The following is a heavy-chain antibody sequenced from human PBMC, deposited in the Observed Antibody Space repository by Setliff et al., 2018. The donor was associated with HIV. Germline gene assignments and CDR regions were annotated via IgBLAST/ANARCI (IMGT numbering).Heavy chain of an antibody. CDR1: GFTFSNYG. V-gene: IGHV3-48*04. J-gene: IGHJ4*02. D-gene: IGHD6-13*01. Sequence: HPGGSLRLSCAASGFTFSNYGMHWVRQAPGKGLEWVSYIGRSSTPIYYADSVKGRFTISRDNAKNSLVLQMSSLRAEDTAVYFCARDSGIAGADDYWGPGTLVTVSS. CDR3: ARDSGIAGADDY. CDR2: IGRSSTPI.